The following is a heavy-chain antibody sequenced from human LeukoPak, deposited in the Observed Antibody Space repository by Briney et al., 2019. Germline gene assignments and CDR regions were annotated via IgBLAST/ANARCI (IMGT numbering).Heavy chain of an antibody. CDR3: AKGRCSGGSCYGRGPDY. D-gene: IGHD2-15*01. J-gene: IGHJ4*02. V-gene: IGHV3-11*05. CDR2: ISSSSDYT. CDR1: GFTFSDYH. Sequence: TGGSLRLSCAASGFTFSDYHMSWIRQAPGKGLEWVSYISSSSDYTHYADSVKGRFTISRDNAKNSLYLQMNSLRAEDTAVYYCAKGRCSGGSCYGRGPDYWGQGTLVTVSS.